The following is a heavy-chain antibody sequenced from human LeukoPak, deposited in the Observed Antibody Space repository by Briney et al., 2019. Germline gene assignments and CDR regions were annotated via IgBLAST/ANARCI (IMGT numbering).Heavy chain of an antibody. Sequence: SETLSLTCTVSVASISSSSSYWAWIRQPPGKGLEWIASINYSGSTYYNPSLKSRVTISVDTSKQQFSLKLSSVTAAGAAVYYCARGRPAAGQYFFDYWGQGALVTVSA. CDR1: VASISSSSSY. CDR2: INYSGST. V-gene: IGHV4-39*01. J-gene: IGHJ4*02. D-gene: IGHD6-13*01. CDR3: ARGRPAAGQYFFDY.